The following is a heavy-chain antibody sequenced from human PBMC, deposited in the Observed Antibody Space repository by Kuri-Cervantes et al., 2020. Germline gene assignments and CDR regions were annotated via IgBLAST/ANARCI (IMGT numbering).Heavy chain of an antibody. V-gene: IGHV3-33*01. D-gene: IGHD3-3*01. Sequence: GESLKISCAASGFTFSSYGMHWVRQAPGKGLEWVAVIWYDGSNKYYADSVKGRFTISRDNSKNTLYLQMNSLRAEDTAVYYCARELEGYPYGMDVWGQGTTVTVSS. CDR3: ARELEGYPYGMDV. CDR2: IWYDGSNK. J-gene: IGHJ6*02. CDR1: GFTFSSYG.